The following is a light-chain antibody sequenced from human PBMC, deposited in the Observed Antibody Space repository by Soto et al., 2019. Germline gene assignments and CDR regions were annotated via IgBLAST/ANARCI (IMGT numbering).Light chain of an antibody. CDR3: NSYTRSSTWV. Sequence: QSALTQPASVSGSPGQSITISCTGTSSDVGAYNYVSWYQQHPGKAPKLMIYDVSNRPSGVSIRFSGSKSGNTASLTISGLQTEDEADYYCNSYTRSSTWVFGGGTKLTVL. CDR1: SSDVGAYNY. J-gene: IGLJ3*02. V-gene: IGLV2-14*03. CDR2: DVS.